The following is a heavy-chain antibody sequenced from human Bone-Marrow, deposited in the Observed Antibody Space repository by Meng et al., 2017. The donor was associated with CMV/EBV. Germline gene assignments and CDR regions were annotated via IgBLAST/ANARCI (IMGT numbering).Heavy chain of an antibody. CDR2: INPNSGGT. D-gene: IGHD3-3*01. Sequence: ASVKVSCKASGYTFTGYYMHWVRQAPGQGLEWMGWINPNSGGTNYAQKFQGRVTMTRDTSISTAYMELSRLSSVTAADTAVYYCASHSGGFWSGSRPGRYYFDYWGQGTLVNVSS. CDR1: GYTFTGYY. CDR3: ASHSGGFWSGSRPGRYYFDY. J-gene: IGHJ4*02. V-gene: IGHV1-2*02.